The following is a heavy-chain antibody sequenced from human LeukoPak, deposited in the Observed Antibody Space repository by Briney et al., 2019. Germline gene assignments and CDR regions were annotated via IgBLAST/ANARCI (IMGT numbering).Heavy chain of an antibody. Sequence: QTGGSLRLSCAASGFNFPTYAMNWVRQAPGKGLEWVSLIRYDGSNKYYADSVKGRFTISRDNSKNALYLQMNSLRAEDTAVYYCAKDRGGSSSRNDFDYWGQGTLVTVSS. CDR1: GFNFPTYA. CDR2: IRYDGSNK. CDR3: AKDRGGSSSRNDFDY. D-gene: IGHD6-13*01. J-gene: IGHJ4*02. V-gene: IGHV3-30*02.